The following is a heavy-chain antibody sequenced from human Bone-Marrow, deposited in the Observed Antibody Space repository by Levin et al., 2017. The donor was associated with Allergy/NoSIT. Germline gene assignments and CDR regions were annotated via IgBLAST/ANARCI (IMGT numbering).Heavy chain of an antibody. Sequence: SETLSLTCAVYGGSFSGYYWSWIRQPPGKGLEWIGEINHSGSTNYNPSLKSRVTISVDTSKNQFSLKLSSVTAADTAVYYCARGEAVAGRGPTIDYWGQGTLVTVSS. CDR2: INHSGST. CDR3: ARGEAVAGRGPTIDY. D-gene: IGHD6-19*01. J-gene: IGHJ4*02. CDR1: GGSFSGYY. V-gene: IGHV4-34*01.